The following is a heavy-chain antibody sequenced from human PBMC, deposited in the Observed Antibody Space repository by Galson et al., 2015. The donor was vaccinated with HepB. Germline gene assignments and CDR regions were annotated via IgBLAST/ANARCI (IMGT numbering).Heavy chain of an antibody. CDR2: IIPIFGTA. V-gene: IGHV1-69*13. Sequence: SVKVSCKASGDTSNSYVISWVRQAPGQELEWMGGIIPIFGTANYAQKFLGRVTINADESTSTAYMEMRSLRSDDTAVYYCARDVSMAYNTLAPAFDIWGQGTMVTVSS. CDR1: GDTSNSYV. D-gene: IGHD1-1*01. CDR3: ARDVSMAYNTLAPAFDI. J-gene: IGHJ3*02.